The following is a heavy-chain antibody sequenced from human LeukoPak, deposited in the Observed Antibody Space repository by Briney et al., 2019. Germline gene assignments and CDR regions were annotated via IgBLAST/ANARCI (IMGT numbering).Heavy chain of an antibody. V-gene: IGHV4-34*01. CDR2: INHSGST. D-gene: IGHD3-22*01. Sequence: SETLSLTCAVSGGSFSGYYWSWIRQPPGKGLEWIGEINHSGSTNYNPSLKSRVTISVDTSKNQFSLKLSSVTAADTAVYYCARDKTYYYDSSGYYPLLYWGQGTLVTVSS. CDR3: ARDKTYYYDSSGYYPLLY. J-gene: IGHJ4*02. CDR1: GGSFSGYY.